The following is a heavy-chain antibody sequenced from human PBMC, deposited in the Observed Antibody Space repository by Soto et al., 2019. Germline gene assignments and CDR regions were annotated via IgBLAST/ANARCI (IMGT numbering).Heavy chain of an antibody. V-gene: IGHV3-7*01. CDR3: ARWDWGGYYFDY. J-gene: IGHJ4*02. CDR1: GFTFSTYW. D-gene: IGHD7-27*01. Sequence: PGGSLRLSCAASGFTFSTYWMGWVRRAPGKGLERVANIKQDGREKYYVDSVKGRFAISRDNAKNSLHLQMNSLRAEDTAVYYCARWDWGGYYFDYWGQGTLVTVSS. CDR2: IKQDGREK.